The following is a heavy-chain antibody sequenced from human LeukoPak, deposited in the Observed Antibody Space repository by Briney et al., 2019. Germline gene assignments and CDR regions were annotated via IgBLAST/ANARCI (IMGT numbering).Heavy chain of an antibody. D-gene: IGHD3-10*01. J-gene: IGHJ4*02. CDR1: GFTFSSYA. Sequence: GGSLRLSCAASGFTFSSYAMHWVRQAPGKGLEYVSAISSNGGNTYYANSVKGRFTISRDNSKNTLYLQMGSLRAEDMAVYYCARGTRGFDYWGQGTLVTVSS. CDR3: ARGTRGFDY. CDR2: ISSNGGNT. V-gene: IGHV3-64*01.